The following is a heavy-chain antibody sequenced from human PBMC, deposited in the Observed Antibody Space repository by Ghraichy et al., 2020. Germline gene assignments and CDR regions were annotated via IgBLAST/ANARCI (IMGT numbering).Heavy chain of an antibody. V-gene: IGHV1-24*01. CDR1: GYTLTELS. CDR2: FDPEDGET. CDR3: ATASLRGSYYYYYGMDV. D-gene: IGHD1-26*01. Sequence: ASVKVSCKVSGYTLTELSMHWVRQAPGKGLEWMGGFDPEDGETIYAQKFQGRVTMTEDTSTDTAYMELSSLRSEDTAVYYCATASLRGSYYYYYGMDVWGQGTTVTVSS. J-gene: IGHJ6*02.